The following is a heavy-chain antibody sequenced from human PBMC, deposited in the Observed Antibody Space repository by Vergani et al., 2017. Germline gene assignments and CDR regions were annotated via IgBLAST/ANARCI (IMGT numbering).Heavy chain of an antibody. J-gene: IGHJ6*02. Sequence: QVQLVQSGAEVKKPGASVKVSCKASGYTFTGYYMHWVRQAPGQGLEWMGWINPNSGGTNYAQKFQGRVTMTRDTSISPAYMELSRLRSDDTAVYYCARDMSDTAIWTIYYYGMDVWGQGTTVTVSS. D-gene: IGHD5-18*01. CDR2: INPNSGGT. V-gene: IGHV1-2*02. CDR1: GYTFTGYY. CDR3: ARDMSDTAIWTIYYYGMDV.